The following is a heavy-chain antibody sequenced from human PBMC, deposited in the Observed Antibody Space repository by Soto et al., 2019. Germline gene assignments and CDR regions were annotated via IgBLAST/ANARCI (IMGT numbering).Heavy chain of an antibody. V-gene: IGHV3-74*01. Sequence: GGSLRLSCAASGFTFSSYWMHWVRQAPGKGLVWVSRIDSDGDSTTYAASVKGRFTISRDNAENTLYLQMNRLRAEDTAVYFCARDHCTTTSCYTVWFDPWGQGTPVTVSS. CDR3: ARDHCTTTSCYTVWFDP. J-gene: IGHJ5*02. CDR1: GFTFSSYW. CDR2: IDSDGDST. D-gene: IGHD2-2*02.